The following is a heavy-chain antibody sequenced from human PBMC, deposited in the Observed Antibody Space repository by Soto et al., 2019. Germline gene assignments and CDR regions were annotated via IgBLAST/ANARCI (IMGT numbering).Heavy chain of an antibody. Sequence: QVQLVESGGGVVQPGRSLRLSCAASGFTFSSYGMHWVRQAPGKGLEGVAVISYDGSKEFYADSVKCRFTISRDNSKNSLYLQMNRLRAEDTAVYYCAKDLRLWSKDYYYYGMDVWGQGTTVTVS. D-gene: IGHD5-18*01. CDR3: AKDLRLWSKDYYYYGMDV. CDR1: GFTFSSYG. CDR2: ISYDGSKE. V-gene: IGHV3-30*18. J-gene: IGHJ6*02.